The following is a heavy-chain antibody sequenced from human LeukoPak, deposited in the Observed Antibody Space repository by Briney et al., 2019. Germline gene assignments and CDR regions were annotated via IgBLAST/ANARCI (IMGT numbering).Heavy chain of an antibody. D-gene: IGHD3-9*01. Sequence: GGSLRLSCAASGFTFNNYAMSWVRQAPGKGLEWVSAVLGSGRSAYYADSVKGRFTISRDNSKNSLFLQMNSLRVEDTALYYCSKWGDYDVLTGYYDSDFWGQGTLVTVSA. CDR3: SKWGDYDVLTGYYDSDF. CDR2: VLGSGRSA. J-gene: IGHJ5*01. CDR1: GFTFNNYA. V-gene: IGHV3-23*01.